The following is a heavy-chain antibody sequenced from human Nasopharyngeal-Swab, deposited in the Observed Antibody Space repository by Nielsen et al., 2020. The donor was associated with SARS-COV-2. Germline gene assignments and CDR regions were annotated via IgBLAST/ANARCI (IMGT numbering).Heavy chain of an antibody. CDR1: GGSFSGYY. D-gene: IGHD6-19*01. Sequence: SETLSLTCAVYGGSFSGYYWSWIRQPPGKGLEWIGEINHSGSTNYNPSLKSRVTISVDTSKNQFSLKLSSVTAADTAVYYCARKRRKRRSSGWYSLGSYYMDVWGKGTTVTVSS. V-gene: IGHV4-34*01. CDR3: ARKRRKRRSSGWYSLGSYYMDV. CDR2: INHSGST. J-gene: IGHJ6*03.